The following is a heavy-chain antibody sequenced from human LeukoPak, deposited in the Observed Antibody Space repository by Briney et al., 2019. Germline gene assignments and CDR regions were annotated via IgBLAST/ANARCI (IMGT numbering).Heavy chain of an antibody. CDR1: GGSISSYY. D-gene: IGHD3-22*01. CDR3: ARGGWNKFDY. J-gene: IGHJ4*02. CDR2: IFYSGTT. V-gene: IGHV4-59*01. Sequence: SETLSLTCTVSGGSISSYYWSWIRQPPGKGLEWIGFIFYSGTTNYNPSLNSRVTISVDPTKNQFSLKLSSVTGAYTAVYYCARGGWNKFDYWGQGTLVTVSS.